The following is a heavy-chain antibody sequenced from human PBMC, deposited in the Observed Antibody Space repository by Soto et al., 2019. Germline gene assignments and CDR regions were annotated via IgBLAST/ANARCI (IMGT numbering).Heavy chain of an antibody. V-gene: IGHV4-39*01. D-gene: IGHD6-19*01. CDR1: GGSISSSSYF. J-gene: IGHJ4*02. Sequence: QLQLQESGPGLVKPSETLSLTCSASGGSISSSSYFWDWIRQPPGKGLEWISSIHSSGSTYYNPSLKRRVTISIDTSKTQFSLKLSSVTAADTAVYYCGRRVRIAVAPFDYWGQGTLVTVSS. CDR3: GRRVRIAVAPFDY. CDR2: IHSSGST.